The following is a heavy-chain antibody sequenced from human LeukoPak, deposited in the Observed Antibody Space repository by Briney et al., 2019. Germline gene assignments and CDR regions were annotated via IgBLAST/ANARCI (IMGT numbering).Heavy chain of an antibody. CDR1: GYTFTGYY. Sequence: ASVKVSCKASGYTFTGYYMHWVRQAPGQGLEWMGWINPNSGGTNYAQKFQGRVTMTRDTSISTAYMELSRLRSDDTAVYYCARANIAARPYAFDIWGQGTMVTVSS. D-gene: IGHD6-6*01. CDR2: INPNSGGT. V-gene: IGHV1-2*02. CDR3: ARANIAARPYAFDI. J-gene: IGHJ3*02.